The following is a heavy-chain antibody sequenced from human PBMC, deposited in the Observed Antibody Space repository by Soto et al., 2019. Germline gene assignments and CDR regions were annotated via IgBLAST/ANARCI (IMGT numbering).Heavy chain of an antibody. CDR1: GFTFDDYT. Sequence: GESLKISCAASGFTFDDYTMHWVRQAPGKGLEWVSLISWDGGSTYYADSVKGRFTISRDNSKNSLYLQMNSLRTEDTALYYCAKSIQRFLESGMDVWGQGTTVTVSS. V-gene: IGHV3-43*01. CDR3: AKSIQRFLESGMDV. D-gene: IGHD3-3*01. J-gene: IGHJ6*02. CDR2: ISWDGGST.